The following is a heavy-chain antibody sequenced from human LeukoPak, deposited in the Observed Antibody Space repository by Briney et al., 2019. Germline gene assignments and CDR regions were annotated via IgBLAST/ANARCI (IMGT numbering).Heavy chain of an antibody. V-gene: IGHV1-8*01. J-gene: IGHJ5*02. Sequence: GASVKVSCKASGYTFTSYDINWVRQATGQELEWMGWMNPNSGSTGYAQKFQGRVTMTRNTSISTAYMELSSLRSEDTAVYYCARGPNWDGYNSWGQGTLVTVSS. CDR1: GYTFTSYD. D-gene: IGHD5-24*01. CDR2: MNPNSGST. CDR3: ARGPNWDGYNS.